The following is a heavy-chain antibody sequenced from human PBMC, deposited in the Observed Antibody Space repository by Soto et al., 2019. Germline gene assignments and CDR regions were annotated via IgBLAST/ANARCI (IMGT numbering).Heavy chain of an antibody. V-gene: IGHV4-31*02. D-gene: IGHD3-10*01. CDR3: ATHAHGSGSYRPYYYYYMDV. J-gene: IGHJ6*03. CDR1: GGSISSGGYY. CDR2: IYYSGST. Sequence: SETLSLTCTVSGGSISSGGYYWSRIRQHPGKGMEWIGYIYYSGSTYYNPSLKSRVTISVDTSKNQFSLKLSSVTAADTAVYYCATHAHGSGSYRPYYYYYMDVWGKGTTVTVSS.